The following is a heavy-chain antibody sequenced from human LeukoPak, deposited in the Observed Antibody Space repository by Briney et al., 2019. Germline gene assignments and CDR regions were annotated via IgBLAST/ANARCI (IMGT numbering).Heavy chain of an antibody. CDR3: ARWDGYSRRPFDY. CDR1: GGSISSYY. V-gene: IGHV3-9*01. CDR2: ISWNSGSI. D-gene: IGHD6-13*01. J-gene: IGHJ4*02. Sequence: LSLTCTVSGGSISSYYWSWIRQPPGKGLEWVSGISWNSGSIGYADSVKGRFTISRDNAKNSLYLQMNSLRAEDTALYYCARWDGYSRRPFDYWGQGTLVTVSS.